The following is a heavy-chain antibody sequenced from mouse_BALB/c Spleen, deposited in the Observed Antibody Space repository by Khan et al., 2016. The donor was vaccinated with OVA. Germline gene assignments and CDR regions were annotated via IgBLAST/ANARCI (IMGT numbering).Heavy chain of an antibody. CDR3: ARGSGFAY. V-gene: IGHV1S137*01. CDR2: ISTYYGDA. CDR1: GYTFTDYP. Sequence: QVQLQQSGAELVRPGVSVKISCKGTGYTFTDYPMHWVKQSHAKSLEWIGVISTYYGDASYNQKFKGKATMTVDKSSSTAYMELARLTYEDSANYYGARGSGFAYWGQGTLVTVSA. J-gene: IGHJ3*01.